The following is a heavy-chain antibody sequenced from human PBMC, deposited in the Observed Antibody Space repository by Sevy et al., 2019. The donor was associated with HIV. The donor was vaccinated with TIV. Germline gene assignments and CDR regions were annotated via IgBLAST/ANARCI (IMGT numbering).Heavy chain of an antibody. CDR1: GYSFNNYW. J-gene: IGHJ4*02. CDR2: VYPADSDT. Sequence: GESLKISCKGSGYSFNNYWIGWVRQLPGKGLEWMGVVYPADSDTRYSPSFQGQVTISVDKSISTAYLQWSSLKASDTAIYYCASVGITAGFDYWGQGTLVTVSS. D-gene: IGHD6-13*01. V-gene: IGHV5-51*01. CDR3: ASVGITAGFDY.